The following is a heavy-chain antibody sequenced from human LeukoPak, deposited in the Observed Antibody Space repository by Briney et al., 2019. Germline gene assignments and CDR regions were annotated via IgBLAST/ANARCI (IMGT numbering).Heavy chain of an antibody. Sequence: SETLSLTCTVSGGSISCYYWSWIRQPPGKGLEWIGYIYYSGSTNYNPSLKSRVTISVDTSKNQFSLKLSSVTAADTAVYYCARGRDSSGYYADYWGQGTLVTVSS. J-gene: IGHJ4*02. D-gene: IGHD3-22*01. V-gene: IGHV4-59*01. CDR1: GGSISCYY. CDR2: IYYSGST. CDR3: ARGRDSSGYYADY.